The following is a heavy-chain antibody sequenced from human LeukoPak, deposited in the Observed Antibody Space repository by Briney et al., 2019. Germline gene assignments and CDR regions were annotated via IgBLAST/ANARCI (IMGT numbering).Heavy chain of an antibody. V-gene: IGHV3-49*03. CDR2: IRSKAYGGTT. CDR1: GFTFGDYA. Sequence: PGGSLRLSCTASGFTFGDYAMSWFRQAPGKGLEGVGFIRSKAYGGTTEYAASVKGRFTISRDDSKSIAYLQMNSLKTEDTAVYYCTRFRVNSSGWYGGVDYFDYWGQGTLVTVSS. CDR3: TRFRVNSSGWYGGVDYFDY. D-gene: IGHD6-19*01. J-gene: IGHJ4*02.